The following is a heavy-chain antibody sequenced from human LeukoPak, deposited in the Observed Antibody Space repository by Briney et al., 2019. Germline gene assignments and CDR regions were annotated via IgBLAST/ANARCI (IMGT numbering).Heavy chain of an antibody. J-gene: IGHJ4*02. D-gene: IGHD3-10*01. CDR2: ISHSGST. Sequence: SETLLLTCTVSGGCTSSSSGYCGCIRQPPGRGLEWFGIISHSGSTYYNPSLKRRLTISVDTSKNQFSLKVSSVTAADTAVYYCARHRAGGSGMAVDYWGQGTLVTVSS. V-gene: IGHV4-39*01. CDR1: GGCTSSSSGY. CDR3: ARHRAGGSGMAVDY.